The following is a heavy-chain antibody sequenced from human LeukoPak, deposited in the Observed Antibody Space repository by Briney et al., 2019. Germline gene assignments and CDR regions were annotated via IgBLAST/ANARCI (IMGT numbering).Heavy chain of an antibody. CDR1: RFTFNSYA. CDR2: IGGSNGIT. J-gene: IGHJ4*02. V-gene: IGHV3-23*01. Sequence: GGSLRLSCAASRFTFNSYAMSWVRQAPGKGLEWVSVIGGSNGITFYVGSVKGRFTISRDNSKDTLYLQMNSLRAEDTAVYYCARNENSGWGYSDYWGQGTLVTVSS. CDR3: ARNENSGWGYSDY. D-gene: IGHD5-12*01.